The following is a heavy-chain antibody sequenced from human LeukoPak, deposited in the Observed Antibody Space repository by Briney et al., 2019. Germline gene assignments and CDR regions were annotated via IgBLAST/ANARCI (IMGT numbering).Heavy chain of an antibody. J-gene: IGHJ5*02. V-gene: IGHV4-38-2*02. CDR2: NYHSGST. Sequence: PSETLSLTCAVSGYSISSGYYWGWIRQPPGKGLEWIGSNYHSGSTYYNPSLKSRVTISVDTSKNQFSLKLSSVTAADTAVYYCARDRRALGFDPWGQGTLVTVSS. CDR1: GYSISSGYY. CDR3: ARDRRALGFDP.